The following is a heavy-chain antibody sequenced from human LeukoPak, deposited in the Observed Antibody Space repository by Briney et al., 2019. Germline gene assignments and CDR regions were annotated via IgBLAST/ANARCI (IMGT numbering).Heavy chain of an antibody. CDR3: ARTITIRGLIFDY. CDR1: GYSISSGYY. D-gene: IGHD3-10*01. V-gene: IGHV4-61*01. CDR2: IYYSGNT. Sequence: PSETLSLTCTVSGYSISSGYYWGWIRPPPGKGLEWIGYIYYSGNTNYNPSLKSRVTISVDTSKNQFSLSLNSVTAADTAVYYCARTITIRGLIFDYWGQGTLVTVSS. J-gene: IGHJ4*02.